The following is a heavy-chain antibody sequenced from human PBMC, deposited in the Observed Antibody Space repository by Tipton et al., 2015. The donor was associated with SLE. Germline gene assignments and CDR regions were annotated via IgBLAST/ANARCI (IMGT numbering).Heavy chain of an antibody. Sequence: TLSLTCTVSGGSISRYYWSWIRQPPGKGLEWIGYIYYSGGTNYNPSLKSRVTISVDTSKNHFSLNLSSVTAADTAVYYCASTSYYYDSSAQGGFDIWGQGTMVTVPS. D-gene: IGHD3-22*01. CDR1: GGSISRYY. J-gene: IGHJ3*02. V-gene: IGHV4-59*01. CDR3: ASTSYYYDSSAQGGFDI. CDR2: IYYSGGT.